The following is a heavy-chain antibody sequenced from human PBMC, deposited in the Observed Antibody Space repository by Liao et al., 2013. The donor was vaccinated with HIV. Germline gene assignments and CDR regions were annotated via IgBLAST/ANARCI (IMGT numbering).Heavy chain of an antibody. CDR2: IQTRGST. D-gene: IGHD2-21*01. Sequence: QVQLQESGPGLVKPSQTLSLTCTVSGASISSGYNHWSWIRQAAGRGLEWIGRIQTRGSTDYNPSLKSRVIISKDTSKNQFYLNLNSVTATDTAVYFCARVGNCGGDCEDQYFDRWGLGTLVAVSS. CDR1: GASISSGYNH. CDR3: ARVGNCGGDCEDQYFDR. J-gene: IGHJ4*02. V-gene: IGHV4-61*02.